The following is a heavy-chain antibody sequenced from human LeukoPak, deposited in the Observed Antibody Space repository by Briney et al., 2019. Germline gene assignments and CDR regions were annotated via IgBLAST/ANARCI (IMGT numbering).Heavy chain of an antibody. Sequence: GGSLRLSCAASGFTFSSYEMNWVRQAPGKGLEWVSGINWNGGSTGYADSVKGRFTISRDNAKNSLYLQMNSLRAEDTALYYCARDNGYCSSTSCYIGAFDIWGQGTMVTVSS. CDR3: ARDNGYCSSTSCYIGAFDI. CDR2: INWNGGST. CDR1: GFTFSSYE. J-gene: IGHJ3*02. V-gene: IGHV3-20*04. D-gene: IGHD2-2*01.